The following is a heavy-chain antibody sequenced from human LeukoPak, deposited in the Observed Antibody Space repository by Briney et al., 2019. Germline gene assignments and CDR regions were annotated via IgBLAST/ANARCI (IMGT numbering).Heavy chain of an antibody. CDR3: ARANYYGSGSYYRGIDY. V-gene: IGHV1-2*06. D-gene: IGHD3-10*01. CDR2: INPNSGGT. Sequence: ASVKVSCKAFGYTFTGYYMHWVRQAPGQGLEWMGRINPNSGGTNYAQKFQGRVTMTRDTSISTAYMELSRLRSDDTAVYYCARANYYGSGSYYRGIDYWGQGTLVTVSS. CDR1: GYTFTGYY. J-gene: IGHJ4*02.